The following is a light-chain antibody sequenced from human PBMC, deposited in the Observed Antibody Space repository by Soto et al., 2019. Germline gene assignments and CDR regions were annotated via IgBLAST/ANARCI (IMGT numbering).Light chain of an antibody. J-gene: IGLJ2*01. CDR2: EVS. CDR1: ISDIGTYYY. CDR3: ASWDDSLIGVI. V-gene: IGLV2-8*01. Sequence: QSALTQPPSASGSPGQSVTISCTGTISDIGTYYYVSWYQQHPGKAPKLIIYEVSERPSGVPDRFSGSKSGNTASLTVSGLQAEDEAHYYCASWDDSLIGVIFGGGTKLTVL.